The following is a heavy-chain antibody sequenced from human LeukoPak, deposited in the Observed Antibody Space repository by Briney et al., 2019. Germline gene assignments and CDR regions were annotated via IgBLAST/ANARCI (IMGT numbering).Heavy chain of an antibody. D-gene: IGHD1-26*01. CDR2: IYYSGST. CDR3: AGSTGWYSGSYYFPFDY. CDR1: GGSISSGGYY. J-gene: IGHJ4*02. V-gene: IGHV4-31*03. Sequence: SETLSLTCTVSGGSISSGGYYWSWIRQHPGKGLEWIGYIYYSGSTYYNPSLKSRVTISVDTSKNQFSLKLSSVTAADTAVYYCAGSTGWYSGSYYFPFDYWGQGTLVTVSS.